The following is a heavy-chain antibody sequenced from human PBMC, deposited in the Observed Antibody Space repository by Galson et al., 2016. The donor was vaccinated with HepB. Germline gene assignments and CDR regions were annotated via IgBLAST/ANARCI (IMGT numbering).Heavy chain of an antibody. Sequence: QSGAEVTKPGESLKISCEGSGYMFSGYWIGWVRQMPGKGLEWMGIIYPGDSDTRYSPSFQGQVTISVDKSINTAYLQWSSLKTSDTAMYYCARLGGTTRGGYFDLRGRGTLFTVSS. CDR2: IYPGDSDT. CDR3: ARLGGTTRGGYFDL. J-gene: IGHJ2*01. D-gene: IGHD3-16*01. V-gene: IGHV5-51*01. CDR1: GYMFSGYW.